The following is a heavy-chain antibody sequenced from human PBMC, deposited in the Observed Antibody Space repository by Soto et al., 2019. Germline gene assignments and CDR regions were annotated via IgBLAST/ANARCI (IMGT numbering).Heavy chain of an antibody. CDR3: ARRLIDIWNKGHAFDF. Sequence: QLQLQESGPGLVKPAETLSLKCAVSGGSVSSGNYFWGWIRQPPGKGLEWIGNIYYNGDTYYSPFLKSRVTMSVDTAQNQFSLMLTSVTAADTAVYYCARRLIDIWNKGHAFDFWGQGTLVTVSS. CDR1: GGSVSSGNYF. V-gene: IGHV4-39*01. J-gene: IGHJ3*01. CDR2: IYYNGDT. D-gene: IGHD1-20*01.